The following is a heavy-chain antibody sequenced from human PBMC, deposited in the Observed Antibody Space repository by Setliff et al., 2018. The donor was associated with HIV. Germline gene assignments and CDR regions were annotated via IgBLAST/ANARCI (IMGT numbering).Heavy chain of an antibody. D-gene: IGHD3-16*01. Sequence: GESLTISCVASGFGFTFSSYCMDWFRQAPGKGLEWVSSISYGSTYIYQSDSVRGRFTISRDDAKKSLYLQMNSLGAEDTAVYYCARSGGIGNYHWDVWGKGTTVTVSS. CDR2: ISYGSTYI. J-gene: IGHJ6*03. CDR3: ARSGGIGNYHWDV. CDR1: GFGFTFSSYC. V-gene: IGHV3-21*01.